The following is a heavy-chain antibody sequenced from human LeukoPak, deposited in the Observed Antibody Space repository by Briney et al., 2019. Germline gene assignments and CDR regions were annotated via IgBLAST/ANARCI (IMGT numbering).Heavy chain of an antibody. V-gene: IGHV1-18*01. D-gene: IGHD2-2*01. CDR2: ISGNNDNP. CDR3: ARDGTSTDDY. J-gene: IGHJ4*02. Sequence: ASVKVSCKTSGYTFSNFGINWGGQPLGQGLEGMGWISGNNDNPNYGQKFQGRLTVTTDTSTSTAYMELRNLRFDDTAVYYCARDGTSTDDYWGQGTLVTVSS. CDR1: GYTFSNFG.